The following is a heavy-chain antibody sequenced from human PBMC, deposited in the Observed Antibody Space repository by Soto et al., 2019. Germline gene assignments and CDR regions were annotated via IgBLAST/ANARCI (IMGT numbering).Heavy chain of an antibody. CDR1: GFTFSSYA. D-gene: IGHD6-13*01. V-gene: IGHV3-23*01. CDR3: AKENGYSSSWFEFDY. CDR2: ISGSGGST. J-gene: IGHJ4*02. Sequence: EVQLLESGGGLVQPGGSLRLSCAASGFTFSSYAMSWVRQAPGKGLEWVSAISGSGGSTYYADSVKGRFTISRDNFKNTLHLQMNSLRAEDTAVYYCAKENGYSSSWFEFDYWGQGTLVTVSS.